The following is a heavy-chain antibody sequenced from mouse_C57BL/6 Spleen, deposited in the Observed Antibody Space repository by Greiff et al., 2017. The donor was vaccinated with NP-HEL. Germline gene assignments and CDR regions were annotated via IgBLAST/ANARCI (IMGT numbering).Heavy chain of an antibody. CDR3: ARRGYSNGDAMDY. J-gene: IGHJ4*01. CDR1: GYTFTSYW. D-gene: IGHD2-5*01. CDR2: INPSSGYT. V-gene: IGHV1-7*01. Sequence: QVQLKESGAELAKPGASVKLSCKASGYTFTSYWMHWVKQRPGQGLEWIGYINPSSGYTKYNQKFKDKATLTADKSSSTAYMQLSSLTYEDSAVYYCARRGYSNGDAMDYWGQGTSVTVSS.